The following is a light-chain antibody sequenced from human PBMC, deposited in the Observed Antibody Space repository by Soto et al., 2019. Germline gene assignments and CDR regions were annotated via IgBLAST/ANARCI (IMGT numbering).Light chain of an antibody. Sequence: EIGLTQSQGTLSLSPGERATLSCRASQSVSSSSLAWYQPKPGQAPRLLIYGASSRATGIPDRFSGSGSGTDFTLTISRLEPEDVAVYYCQQYGSSPLFGQGTRLEIK. CDR1: QSVSSSS. CDR3: QQYGSSPL. V-gene: IGKV3-20*01. CDR2: GAS. J-gene: IGKJ5*01.